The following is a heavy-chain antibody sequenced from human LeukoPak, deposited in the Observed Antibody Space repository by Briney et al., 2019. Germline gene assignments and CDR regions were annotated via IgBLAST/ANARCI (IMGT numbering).Heavy chain of an antibody. J-gene: IGHJ4*02. V-gene: IGHV1-58*01. Sequence: SVKVSCKASGFTFTSSAVQWVRQARGQRLEWIGWIVVGSGNTNYAQKFQERVTITRDMSTSTAYMELSSLRSEDTAVYYCAAAFYDFWSGYPPFDYWGQGTLVTVSS. CDR2: IVVGSGNT. CDR3: AAAFYDFWSGYPPFDY. D-gene: IGHD3-3*01. CDR1: GFTFTSSA.